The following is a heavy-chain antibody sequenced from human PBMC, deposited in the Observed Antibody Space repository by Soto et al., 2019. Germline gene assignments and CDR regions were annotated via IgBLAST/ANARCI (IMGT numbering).Heavy chain of an antibody. V-gene: IGHV3-64*01. CDR3: ARRGYGLYFDY. CDR2: ISGNGGST. Sequence: EVQLVESGGGLVQPGGSLRLSCAASGFTFSSYAMNWVRQAPGKGLEYVSVISGNGGSTYYENSVKGRFTISRDNFKNLLYLQMGSLRAEDMAVYYCARRGYGLYFDYWGQGTLVTVSS. J-gene: IGHJ4*02. CDR1: GFTFSSYA. D-gene: IGHD3-10*01.